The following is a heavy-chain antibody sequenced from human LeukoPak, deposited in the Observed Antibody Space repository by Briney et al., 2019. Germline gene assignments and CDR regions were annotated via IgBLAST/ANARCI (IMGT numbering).Heavy chain of an antibody. CDR3: ARDIDERYYDSSGQSHTRDSP. Sequence: ASVTVSFTASGGTFTIYAIGWVRQAPGQGLEGMGGIIPIFGTANYAQKFQGRVTITTDESTSTAYMELSSLRSEDTAVYYCARDIDERYYDSSGQSHTRDSPWGQGTLVTVSS. CDR1: GGTFTIYA. J-gene: IGHJ5*02. V-gene: IGHV1-69*05. D-gene: IGHD3-22*01. CDR2: IIPIFGTA.